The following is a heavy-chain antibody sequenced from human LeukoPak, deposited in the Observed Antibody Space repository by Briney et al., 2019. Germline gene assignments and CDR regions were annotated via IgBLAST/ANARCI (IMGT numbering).Heavy chain of an antibody. CDR1: GDXVSSNSAA. Sequence: SQTLSLTFAISGDXVSSNSAAWNWIRQSPSRGLEWLGRTYYRSKWYNGYAVSVKSRITINPDTSNNQFSLQLNSVTPEDTAVYYCARGQYRAFDYWGQGTLVTVSS. V-gene: IGHV6-1*01. J-gene: IGHJ4*02. CDR3: ARGQYRAFDY. CDR2: TYYRSKWYN. D-gene: IGHD2-2*02.